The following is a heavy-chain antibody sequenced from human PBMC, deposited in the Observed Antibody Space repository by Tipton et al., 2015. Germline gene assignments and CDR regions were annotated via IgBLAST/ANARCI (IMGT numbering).Heavy chain of an antibody. Sequence: TLSLTCDVSGYSISSGYYWSWIRQPPGKGLEWIGYISYSETSHYNPSLKSRVTISIDTSKNQFSLKLTSVTAADTAVYYCARDLEHGMDVWGQGTTVTVSS. D-gene: IGHD5-24*01. CDR2: ISYSETS. CDR3: ARDLEHGMDV. V-gene: IGHV4-61*01. J-gene: IGHJ6*02. CDR1: GYSISSGYY.